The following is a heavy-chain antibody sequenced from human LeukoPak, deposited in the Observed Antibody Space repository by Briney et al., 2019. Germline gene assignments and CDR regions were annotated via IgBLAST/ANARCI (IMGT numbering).Heavy chain of an antibody. D-gene: IGHD2-8*02. CDR2: IKQDGSEK. CDR3: AREEYGWSFDY. Sequence: GGSLRLSCATSGFTFSSYWMNWVRQAPGKGLEWVANIKQDGSEKYYVDSVKGRFTISRDNAKNSLYLQMNSLRAEDTAVYYCAREEYGWSFDYWGPGTLVIVSS. CDR1: GFTFSSYW. V-gene: IGHV3-7*01. J-gene: IGHJ4*02.